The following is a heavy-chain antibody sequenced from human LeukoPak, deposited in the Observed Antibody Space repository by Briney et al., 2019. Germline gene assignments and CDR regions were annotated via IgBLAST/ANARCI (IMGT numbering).Heavy chain of an antibody. D-gene: IGHD3-16*01. CDR3: ALGGWLFDAFDF. Sequence: ASVKVSCKVSGYTLTELSMHWVRQAPGKGLEWMGGFDPEDGETIYAQKFQGRVTMTEDTSTDTAYMELSSLRAEDTAVYYCALGGWLFDAFDFWGQGTMVTVSS. CDR2: FDPEDGET. J-gene: IGHJ3*01. CDR1: GYTLTELS. V-gene: IGHV1-24*01.